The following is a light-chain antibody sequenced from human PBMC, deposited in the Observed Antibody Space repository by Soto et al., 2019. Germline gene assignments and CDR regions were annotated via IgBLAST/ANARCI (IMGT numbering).Light chain of an antibody. V-gene: IGLV2-8*01. CDR3: SSYAGSNYYV. CDR1: SSDVGGYNF. J-gene: IGLJ1*01. CDR2: EVS. Sequence: QSVLTQPPSGSGSPGQSVTISCTGTSSDVGGYNFVSWYQQHPGKAPKLMIYEVSKRPSGVPDRFSGSKSGNTASLTVSGLQAEDEADYYCSSYAGSNYYVFGTGTKVTVL.